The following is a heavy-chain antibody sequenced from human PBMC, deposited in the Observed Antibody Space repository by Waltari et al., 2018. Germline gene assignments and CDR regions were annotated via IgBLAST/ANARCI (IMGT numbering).Heavy chain of an antibody. V-gene: IGHV1-69*13. CDR2: IIPIFGTA. Sequence: QVQLVQSGAEVKKPGSSVKVSCKASGGTFSSYAIRWVRQAPVQGLGWMGGIIPIFGTANYAQKFQGKVTITADESTSTAYMELSSLRSEDTAVYYCAGDSGGNYYGMDVWGQGTTVTVSS. CDR3: AGDSGGNYYGMDV. CDR1: GGTFSSYA. J-gene: IGHJ6*02. D-gene: IGHD2-15*01.